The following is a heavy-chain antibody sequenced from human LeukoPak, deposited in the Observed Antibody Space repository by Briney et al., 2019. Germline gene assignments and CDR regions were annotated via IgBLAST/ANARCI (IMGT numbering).Heavy chain of an antibody. CDR1: GFTFSSYS. J-gene: IGHJ4*02. Sequence: GGSLRLSCAASGFTFSSYSMNWVRQAPGKGLEWVSSISSSSSYIYYADSVKGRFTISRDNSKNTLYLQMNSLRAEDTAVYYCAKEEQLGQTQWDQGTLVTVSS. CDR3: AKEEQLGQTQ. D-gene: IGHD6-6*01. V-gene: IGHV3-21*01. CDR2: ISSSSSYI.